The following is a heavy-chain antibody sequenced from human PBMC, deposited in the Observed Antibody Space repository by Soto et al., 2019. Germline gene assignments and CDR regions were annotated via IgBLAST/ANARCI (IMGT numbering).Heavy chain of an antibody. CDR3: ARVPGGYGSGSFYGLDV. CDR2: IKQDGSEK. D-gene: IGHD3-10*01. Sequence: ALRLSCAASGFTFSSYWMSWVRQAPGKGLEWVANIKQDGSEKYYVDSVKGRFTISRDNAKNSLYLQMNPLRAEDTAVYYCARVPGGYGSGSFYGLDVWGQGTTVTVSS. V-gene: IGHV3-7*01. J-gene: IGHJ6*02. CDR1: GFTFSSYW.